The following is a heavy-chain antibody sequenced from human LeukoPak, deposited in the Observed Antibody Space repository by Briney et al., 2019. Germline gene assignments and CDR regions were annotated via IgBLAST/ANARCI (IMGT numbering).Heavy chain of an antibody. J-gene: IGHJ4*02. CDR2: INPTGGST. D-gene: IGHD3-10*01. Sequence: GASVKVSCKASGYTFTNYYMHWVRQAPGQGLEWMGIINPTGGSTSYAQKFQGRVTMTRDTSTSTVYMELGSLRSEDTAVYYCARGNLTTVRGVKSPTPHFGYWGQGTLVTVSS. V-gene: IGHV1-46*01. CDR3: ARGNLTTVRGVKSPTPHFGY. CDR1: GYTFTNYY.